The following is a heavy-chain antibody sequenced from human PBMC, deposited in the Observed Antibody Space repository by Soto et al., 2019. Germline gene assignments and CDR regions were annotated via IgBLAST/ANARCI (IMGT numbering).Heavy chain of an antibody. Sequence: SETLSLTCTVSGGSISDDTYYWGWIRQPPGKGLEWIGEINHSGSTNYNPSLKSRVTISVDTSKNQFSLKLTSVTAADTAVYYCARDKITGLFDYWGQRTLVTVSS. CDR2: INHSGST. D-gene: IGHD2-8*02. V-gene: IGHV4-39*07. CDR3: ARDKITGLFDY. CDR1: GGSISDDTYY. J-gene: IGHJ4*02.